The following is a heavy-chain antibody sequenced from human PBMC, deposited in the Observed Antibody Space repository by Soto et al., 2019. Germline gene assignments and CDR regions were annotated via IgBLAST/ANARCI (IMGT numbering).Heavy chain of an antibody. CDR1: GFTFSSYS. CDR3: VRGGRGYTRGDVFDI. Sequence: EVQLVESGGGLVKPGGSLRLSCVDSGFTFSSYSMNWVRQAPGKGLEWVSSISAYSSPIFYADSVKGRFTISRDNAKKSRDLQMNSRSAGDTAVYYCVRGGRGYTRGDVFDIWGQGTRVNVSS. J-gene: IGHJ3*02. D-gene: IGHD2-2*02. V-gene: IGHV3-21*01. CDR2: ISAYSSPI.